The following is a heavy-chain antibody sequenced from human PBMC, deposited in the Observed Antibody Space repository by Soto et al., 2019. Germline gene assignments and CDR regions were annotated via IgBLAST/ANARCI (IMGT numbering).Heavy chain of an antibody. CDR1: GFTFSSYA. Sequence: GGSLRLSCAASGFTFSSYAMSWVRQAPGKGLEWVSAISGSGGSTYYADSVKGRFTISRGNANNSLYLQMNSLRAEDTAVYYCAGRVQLWLKFAFDIWGQGTMVTVSS. CDR2: ISGSGGST. J-gene: IGHJ3*02. CDR3: AGRVQLWLKFAFDI. V-gene: IGHV3-23*01. D-gene: IGHD5-18*01.